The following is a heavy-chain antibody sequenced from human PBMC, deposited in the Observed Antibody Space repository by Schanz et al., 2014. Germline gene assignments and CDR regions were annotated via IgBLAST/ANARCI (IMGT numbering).Heavy chain of an antibody. J-gene: IGHJ3*02. CDR3: AKRCSSTSCSHGAFDI. CDR1: GFAFSSFA. D-gene: IGHD2-2*01. CDR2: IGGDASRT. V-gene: IGHV3-23*04. Sequence: EVFLVESGGGLVQPGGSLRLSCAASGFAFSSFALSWVRQSPGKGPEWVSAIGGDASRTYYADSVKGRFTISRDNSKSTLYLQMNSLRADDTAVYYCAKRCSSTSCSHGAFDIWGQGTMVTVSS.